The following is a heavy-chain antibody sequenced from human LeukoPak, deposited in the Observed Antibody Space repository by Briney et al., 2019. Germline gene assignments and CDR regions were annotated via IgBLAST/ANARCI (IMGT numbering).Heavy chain of an antibody. D-gene: IGHD4-17*01. CDR2: IYSGGST. CDR3: ARLIDYGDYRY. Sequence: PSETLSLTCTVSGGSVSSTTYYWSWIRQPPGKGLEWVSVIYSGGSTYYADSVKGRFTISRDNSKNTLYLQMNSLRAEDTAVYYCARLIDYGDYRYWGQGTLVTVSS. J-gene: IGHJ4*02. CDR1: GGSVSSTTYY. V-gene: IGHV3-53*01.